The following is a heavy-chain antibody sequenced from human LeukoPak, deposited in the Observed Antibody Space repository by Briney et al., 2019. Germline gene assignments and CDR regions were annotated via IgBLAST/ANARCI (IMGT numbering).Heavy chain of an antibody. CDR3: ARFGYSSSWSFNDY. CDR2: ISSNGGST. J-gene: IGHJ4*02. D-gene: IGHD6-13*01. Sequence: GGSLRLSCAASGFTFSSYAMHWVRQAPGKGLEYVSAISSNGGSTYYANSVKGRFTISRDNSKNTLYLQMGSLRAEDMAVYYCARFGYSSSWSFNDYWGQGTLVTVSS. CDR1: GFTFSSYA. V-gene: IGHV3-64*01.